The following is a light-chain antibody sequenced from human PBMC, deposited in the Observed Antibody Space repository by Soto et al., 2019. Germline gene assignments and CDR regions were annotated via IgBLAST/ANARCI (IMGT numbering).Light chain of an antibody. CDR1: QGVGNKY. CDR3: QQYTNAHGIT. V-gene: IGKV3-20*01. J-gene: IGKJ5*01. Sequence: EIALTQSPGTLSLSPGERATLSCRASQGVGNKYLAWYQQRPGQAPSLLIYAASSRATGVPDRFSGSGSVTDFTLTFSRLEPEDFAVYYCQQYTNAHGITFGQGTRLEIK. CDR2: AAS.